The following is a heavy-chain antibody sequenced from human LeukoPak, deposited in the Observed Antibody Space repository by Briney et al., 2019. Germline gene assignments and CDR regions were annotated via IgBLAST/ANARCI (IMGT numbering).Heavy chain of an antibody. J-gene: IGHJ6*04. V-gene: IGHV3-66*01. CDR1: GLTVSSNY. D-gene: IGHD3-10*02. CDR3: AELGITMIGRV. Sequence: GGSLRLSCAASGLTVSSNYMNWVRQAPGKGLEWVSVIYSGGSTYYADSVKGRFTISRDNSKNTLYLQMNSLRAEDTAVYYCAELGITMIGRVWGKGTTVTISS. CDR2: IYSGGST.